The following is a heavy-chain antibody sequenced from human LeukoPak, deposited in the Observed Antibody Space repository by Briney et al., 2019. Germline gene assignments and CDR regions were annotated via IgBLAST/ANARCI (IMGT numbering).Heavy chain of an antibody. CDR1: GGSISSSSYY. CDR3: ARQKGYSSGWYFDY. Sequence: ASETLSLTCTVSGGSISSSSYYWGWIRQPPGKGLEWIGSIYYRGSTYYNPSLKSRVTISVDTSKNQFSLKLSSVTAADTAVYYCARQKGYSSGWYFDYWGQGTLVTVSS. D-gene: IGHD6-19*01. CDR2: IYYRGST. J-gene: IGHJ4*02. V-gene: IGHV4-39*01.